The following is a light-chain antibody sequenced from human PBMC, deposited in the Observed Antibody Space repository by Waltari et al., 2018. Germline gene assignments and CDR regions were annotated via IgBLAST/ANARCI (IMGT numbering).Light chain of an antibody. CDR3: KSYTNSNTYV. Sequence: QSALTQPASVSGSPGQSITIPCAGTSSDVGAYNFVSWYQQHAGKAPKVMIYGVSNRPSGVSNRFSGSKSGNTASLTNSGLQAEDEADYYCKSYTNSNTYVFGTGTKVTVL. J-gene: IGLJ1*01. V-gene: IGLV2-14*03. CDR1: SSDVGAYNF. CDR2: GVS.